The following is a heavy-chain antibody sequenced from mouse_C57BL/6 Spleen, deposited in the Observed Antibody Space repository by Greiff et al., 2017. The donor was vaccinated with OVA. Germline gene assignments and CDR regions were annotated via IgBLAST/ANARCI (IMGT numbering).Heavy chain of an antibody. D-gene: IGHD2-4*01. J-gene: IGHJ4*01. CDR3: ARWGYDYDYAMDY. CDR2: IYPGDGDT. Sequence: VQLQQSGPELVKPGASVKISCKASGYAFSSSWMNWVKQRPGKGLEWIGRIYPGDGDTNYNGKFKGKATLTADKSSSTAYMQLCSLTSEDSAVYFCARWGYDYDYAMDYWGQGTSVTVSS. CDR1: GYAFSSSW. V-gene: IGHV1-82*01.